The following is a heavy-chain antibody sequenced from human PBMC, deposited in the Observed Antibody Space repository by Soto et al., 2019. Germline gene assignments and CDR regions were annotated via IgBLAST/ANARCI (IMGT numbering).Heavy chain of an antibody. CDR1: GFTFSSYS. CDR3: ARDGFDGWYPYYFDY. CDR2: ISSSSSYI. Sequence: GGSLRLSCAASGFTFSSYSMNWVRQAPGKGLEWGSSISSSSSYIYYAVSVKGRFTISRDNAKNSLYLQMNSLRAEDTAVYYCARDGFDGWYPYYFDYWGQGTLVNVSS. J-gene: IGHJ4*02. V-gene: IGHV3-21*01. D-gene: IGHD6-19*01.